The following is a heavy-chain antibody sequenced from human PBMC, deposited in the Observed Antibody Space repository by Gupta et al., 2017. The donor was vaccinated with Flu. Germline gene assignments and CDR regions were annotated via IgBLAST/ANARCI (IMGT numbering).Heavy chain of an antibody. CDR3: AKAPGARGVDY. CDR1: GFHFSSYA. CDR2: ISGSGGST. Sequence: EVQLLESGGGLVQPGGSLRLSCAASGFHFSSYALSWVRQAPGKGLEWVSAISGSGGSTDYVDSVKGRFTISRDNSKNTLYLQMNSLRAEDTAVYYCAKAPGARGVDYWGQGTLVTVSS. V-gene: IGHV3-23*01. D-gene: IGHD1-26*01. J-gene: IGHJ4*02.